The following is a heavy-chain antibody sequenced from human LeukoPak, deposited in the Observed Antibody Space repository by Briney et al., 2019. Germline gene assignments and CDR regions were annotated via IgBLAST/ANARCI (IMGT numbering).Heavy chain of an antibody. Sequence: GGSLRLSCAASGFTVSNNHMNCVRQAPGKGLEWVSVIHSADTTYYADSVKGRFTISRDNSKNTLYLQMNSLRAEDTAVYYCASSSWYGGFDYWGQGTLVTVSS. CDR2: IHSADTT. J-gene: IGHJ4*02. V-gene: IGHV3-53*01. CDR1: GFTVSNNH. D-gene: IGHD6-13*01. CDR3: ASSSWYGGFDY.